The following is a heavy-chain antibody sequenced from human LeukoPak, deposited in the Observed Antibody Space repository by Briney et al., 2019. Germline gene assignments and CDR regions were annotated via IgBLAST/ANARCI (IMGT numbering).Heavy chain of an antibody. CDR1: GYTFTGYY. V-gene: IGHV1-2*02. CDR2: INPNHGDT. CDR3: AREWDYGDYVGAFDI. Sequence: GASVKVSCKASGYTFTGYYMHWVRQAPGQGLEWMGWINPNHGDTNYAQKFQGRVTMTRDTSISTAYMELSRLRSDDTAVYYCAREWDYGDYVGAFDIWGQGTMVTVSS. D-gene: IGHD4-17*01. J-gene: IGHJ3*02.